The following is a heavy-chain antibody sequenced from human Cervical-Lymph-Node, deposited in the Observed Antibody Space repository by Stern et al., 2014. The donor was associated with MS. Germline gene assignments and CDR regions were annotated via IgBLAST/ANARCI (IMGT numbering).Heavy chain of an antibody. J-gene: IGHJ4*02. V-gene: IGHV1-69*06. CDR2: IIPIFGTT. CDR3: ARARPATDY. Sequence: VQLEESGAEVKKPGSSVKVSCKASGGTFSSYVISWVRQAPGQGLEWMGGIIPIFGTTNYSQKFQGRVTITADKSTSTVYMELTSRRSEDTPVYSWARARPATDYWGQGTLVTVSS. CDR1: GGTFSSYV.